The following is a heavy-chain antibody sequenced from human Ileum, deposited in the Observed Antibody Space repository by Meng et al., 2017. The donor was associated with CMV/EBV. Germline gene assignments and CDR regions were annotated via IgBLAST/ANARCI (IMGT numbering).Heavy chain of an antibody. V-gene: IGHV2-5*01. CDR2: IYWNDDK. Sequence: FSLSTSGVCVGWIRQPPGKAPEWLALIYWNDDKIYSPSLQSRLTIAKDTSKNEVVLTMTNMDPVDTATFFCAHTHYDFYSASKWFDPWGQGTLVTVSS. D-gene: IGHD3-3*01. CDR3: AHTHYDFYSASKWFDP. J-gene: IGHJ5*02. CDR1: FSLSTSGVC.